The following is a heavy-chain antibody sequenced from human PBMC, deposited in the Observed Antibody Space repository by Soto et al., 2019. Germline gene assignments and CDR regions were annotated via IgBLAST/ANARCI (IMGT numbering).Heavy chain of an antibody. J-gene: IGHJ5*02. V-gene: IGHV4-59*01. D-gene: IGHD3-10*01. CDR1: GGSISSYY. CDR2: IYYSGST. Sequence: SETLSLTXTVSGGSISSYYWSWIRQPPGKGLEWIGYIYYSGSTNYNPSLKSRVTISVDTSKNQFSLKLSSVTAADTAVYYCARENTMVRGVITGNWFDPWGQGTLVTVSS. CDR3: ARENTMVRGVITGNWFDP.